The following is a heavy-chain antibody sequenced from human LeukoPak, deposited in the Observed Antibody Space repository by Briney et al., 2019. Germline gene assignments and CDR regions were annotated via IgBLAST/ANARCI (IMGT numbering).Heavy chain of an antibody. D-gene: IGHD6-6*01. Sequence: SETLSLTCTVSGGSISSSRYYWGWIRQPPGKGLEWIGSIYYSGSTYYNPSLKSRVTISVDTSKNQFSLKLSSVTAADTAVYYCARRSSSSGRGGRWFDPWGQGTLVTVSS. V-gene: IGHV4-39*01. CDR2: IYYSGST. CDR3: ARRSSSSGRGGRWFDP. CDR1: GGSISSSRYY. J-gene: IGHJ5*02.